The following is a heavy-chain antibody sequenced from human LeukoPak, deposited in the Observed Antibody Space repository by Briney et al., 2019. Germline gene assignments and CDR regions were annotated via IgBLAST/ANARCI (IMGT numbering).Heavy chain of an antibody. V-gene: IGHV4-59*08. CDR2: IYYSGST. Sequence: SETLSLTCTVSGGSISSYYWSWIRQPPGKGLEWIGYIYYSGSTNYNPSLKSRVTISVDTSKNQFSLKLSSVTAADTAVYYCARDRVGQQLALDYWGQGTLVTVSS. D-gene: IGHD6-13*01. J-gene: IGHJ4*02. CDR1: GGSISSYY. CDR3: ARDRVGQQLALDY.